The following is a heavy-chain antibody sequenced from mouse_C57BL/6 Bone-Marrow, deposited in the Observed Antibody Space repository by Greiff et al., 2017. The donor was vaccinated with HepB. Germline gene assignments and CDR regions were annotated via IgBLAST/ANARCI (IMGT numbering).Heavy chain of an antibody. CDR1: GFTFSDYY. CDR3: ARHPNYLRYYAMDY. CDR2: ISNGGGST. V-gene: IGHV5-12*01. Sequence: EVKLVESGGGLVQPGGSLKLSCAASGFTFSDYYMYWVRQTPEKRLEWVAYISNGGGSTYYPDTVKGRFTISRDNAKNTRYLQMSRLKSEDTAMYYCARHPNYLRYYAMDYWGQGTSVTVSS. J-gene: IGHJ4*01. D-gene: IGHD2-1*01.